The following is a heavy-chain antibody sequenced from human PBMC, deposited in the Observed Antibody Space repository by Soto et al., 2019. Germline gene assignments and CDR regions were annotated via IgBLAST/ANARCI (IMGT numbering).Heavy chain of an antibody. J-gene: IGHJ4*02. CDR1: GGSITSSSYY. V-gene: IGHV4-39*01. CDR2: IYYTGST. D-gene: IGHD6-13*01. Sequence: QLQLQESGPGLVKPSETLSLTCTVSGGSITSSSYYWGWIRQPPGKGLEWIGSIYYTGSTYHNPSLKSRVTISVDPSKNQFSLKLSSVTAADTAVYYCASCSSWHITDYWGQGPLVTVSS. CDR3: ASCSSWHITDY.